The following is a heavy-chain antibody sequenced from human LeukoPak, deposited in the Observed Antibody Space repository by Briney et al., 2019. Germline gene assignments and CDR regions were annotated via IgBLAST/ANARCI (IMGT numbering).Heavy chain of an antibody. CDR3: ASAGGITIVGGVIPNRFDP. Sequence: PSETLSLTCTVSGGSISSYYWSWIRQPPGKGLEWIGYIYYSGSTNYNPSLKSRVTISVDTSKNQFSLKLSSVTAADTAVYWWASAGGITIVGGVIPNRFDPWGKGTLVTVSP. CDR1: GGSISSYY. CDR2: IYYSGST. V-gene: IGHV4-59*12. D-gene: IGHD3-10*01. J-gene: IGHJ5*02.